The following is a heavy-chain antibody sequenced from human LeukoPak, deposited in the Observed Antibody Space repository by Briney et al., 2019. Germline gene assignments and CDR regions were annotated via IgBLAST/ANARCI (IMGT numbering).Heavy chain of an antibody. CDR1: GGSISSSSYY. Sequence: SQTLSLTCTVSGGSISSSSYYWGWIRQPPGKGLEWIGSIYYSGSTYYNPSLKSRVTISVDTSKNQFSLKLSSVTAADTAVYYCARAPRITIFGVVKNWFDPWGQGTLVTVSS. CDR3: ARAPRITIFGVVKNWFDP. D-gene: IGHD3-3*01. CDR2: IYYSGST. V-gene: IGHV4-39*07. J-gene: IGHJ5*02.